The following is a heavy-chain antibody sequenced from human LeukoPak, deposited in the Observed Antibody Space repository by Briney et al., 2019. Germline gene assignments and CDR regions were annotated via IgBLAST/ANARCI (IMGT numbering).Heavy chain of an antibody. CDR2: IYTSGST. D-gene: IGHD3-10*01. J-gene: IGHJ3*02. CDR3: ARVLWFGELSDAFDI. CDR1: GGSVSSYY. Sequence: SETLSLTCTVSGGSVSSYYWSWIRRPAGKRLEWIGRIYTSGSTNYNPSLKSRVTMSVDTSKNQLSLKLTSVTAADTAVYYCARVLWFGELSDAFDIWGQGTMVTVAS. V-gene: IGHV4-4*07.